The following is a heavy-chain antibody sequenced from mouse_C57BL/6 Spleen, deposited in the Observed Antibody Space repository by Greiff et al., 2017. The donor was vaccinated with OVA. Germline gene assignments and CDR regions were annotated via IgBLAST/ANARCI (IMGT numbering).Heavy chain of an antibody. CDR2: INPSSGYT. Sequence: VHLVESGAELARPGASVKMSCKASGYTFTSYTMHWVKQRPGQGLEWIGYINPSSGYTKYNQKFKDKATLTADKSSSTAYMQLSSLTSEDSAVYYCARDDSLAMDYWGQGTSVTVSS. V-gene: IGHV1-4*01. J-gene: IGHJ4*01. D-gene: IGHD2-4*01. CDR1: GYTFTSYT. CDR3: ARDDSLAMDY.